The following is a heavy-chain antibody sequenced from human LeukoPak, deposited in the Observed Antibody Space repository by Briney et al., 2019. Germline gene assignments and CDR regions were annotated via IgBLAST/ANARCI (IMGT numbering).Heavy chain of an antibody. CDR3: ARAVTTKWDYYYMDV. V-gene: IGHV4-39*07. D-gene: IGHD4-17*01. Sequence: LETLSLTCTVSGGSISSSSYYWGWIRQPPGKGLEWIGSIYYSGSTYYNPSLKSRVTISVDTSKNQFSLKLSSVTAADTAVYYCARAVTTKWDYYYMDVWGKGTTVTVSS. CDR2: IYYSGST. J-gene: IGHJ6*03. CDR1: GGSISSSSYY.